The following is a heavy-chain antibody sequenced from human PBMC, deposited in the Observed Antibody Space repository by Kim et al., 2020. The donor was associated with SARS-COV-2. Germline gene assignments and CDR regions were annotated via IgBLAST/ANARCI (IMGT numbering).Heavy chain of an antibody. CDR1: GGSFSGYY. J-gene: IGHJ5*02. CDR2: INHSGST. Sequence: SETLSLTCAVYGGSFSGYYWSWIRQPPGKGLEWIGEINHSGSTNYNPSLKSRVTISVDTSKNQFSLKLSSVTAADTAVYYCARVRGEGTGSSWYGAWGQGTLVTVSS. D-gene: IGHD6-13*01. V-gene: IGHV4-34*01. CDR3: ARVRGEGTGSSWYGA.